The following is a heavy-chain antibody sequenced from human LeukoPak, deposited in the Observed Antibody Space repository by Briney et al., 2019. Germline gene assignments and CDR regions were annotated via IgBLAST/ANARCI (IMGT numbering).Heavy chain of an antibody. J-gene: IGHJ6*03. V-gene: IGHV1-8*01. CDR3: ARFQTPYSYAFIYYYYYYMDV. D-gene: IGHD5-18*01. CDR1: GYTFTSYD. CDR2: MNPNSGNQ. Sequence: ASVTVSCKDSGYTFTSYDINWLRPATGQGLEWMGWMNPNSGNQGYSQKFQVRVTSTRNTSLSTAYMELSSLRSEDTAVYYCARFQTPYSYAFIYYYYYYMDVWGKGTTVTVSS.